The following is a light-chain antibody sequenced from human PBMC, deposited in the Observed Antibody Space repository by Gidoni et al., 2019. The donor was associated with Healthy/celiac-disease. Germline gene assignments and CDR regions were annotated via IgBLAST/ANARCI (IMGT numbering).Light chain of an antibody. V-gene: IGKV1-9*01. Sequence: DIQLTQSPSFLSASVGDRVTITCRASQGISSHLAWYHQKAGQAPKFLIYDASTLQSGVPSRFSGSGSGTEFTLTISSLQPEDFATYCCQQVNSYPLTFGGGTTVEI. CDR2: DAS. CDR1: QGISSH. J-gene: IGKJ4*01. CDR3: QQVNSYPLT.